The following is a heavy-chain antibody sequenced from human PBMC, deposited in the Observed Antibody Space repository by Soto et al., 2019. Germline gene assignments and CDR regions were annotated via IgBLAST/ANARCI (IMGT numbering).Heavy chain of an antibody. Sequence: SSETLSLTCPVSGTSITSGNYYWGWIRQPPGKGLQWIGSSSYTGNTYFNPSLRSRVTISFDTSKNQFSLRLPSLTAAATAVYYCARRRGPWGRGTLVTVSS. J-gene: IGHJ5*02. CDR2: SSYTGNT. V-gene: IGHV4-39*07. CDR3: ARRRGP. CDR1: GTSITSGNYY.